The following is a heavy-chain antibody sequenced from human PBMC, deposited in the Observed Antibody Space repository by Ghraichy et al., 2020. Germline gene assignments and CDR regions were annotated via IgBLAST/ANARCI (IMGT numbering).Heavy chain of an antibody. D-gene: IGHD6-19*01. V-gene: IGHV4-38-2*02. Sequence: SETLSLTCTVSGYSISSGYYWGWIRQPPGKGLEWIGSIYHSGSTYYNPSLKSRVTILVDTSKNQFSLKLSSVTAADTAVYYCARGFRAVAGTSYFDYWGQGTLVTVSS. CDR2: IYHSGST. J-gene: IGHJ4*02. CDR3: ARGFRAVAGTSYFDY. CDR1: GYSISSGYY.